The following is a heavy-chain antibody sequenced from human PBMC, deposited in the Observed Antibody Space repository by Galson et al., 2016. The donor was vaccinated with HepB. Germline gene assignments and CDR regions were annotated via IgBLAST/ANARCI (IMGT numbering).Heavy chain of an antibody. Sequence: SVKVSCKASGYTFTTYGIHWVRQAPGQRLEWMGGIIPLFRTPKYAQRLQGRVSITADESTSTAYMELSSLTSEDTAVYYCARPHNSNWYFDYWGQGTLVTVSS. J-gene: IGHJ4*02. D-gene: IGHD6-13*01. CDR1: GYTFTTYG. CDR3: ARPHNSNWYFDY. CDR2: IIPLFRTP. V-gene: IGHV1-69*13.